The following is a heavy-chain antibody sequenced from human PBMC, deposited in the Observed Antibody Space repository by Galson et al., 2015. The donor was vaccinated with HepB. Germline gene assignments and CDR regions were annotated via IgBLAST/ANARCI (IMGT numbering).Heavy chain of an antibody. J-gene: IGHJ3*02. CDR2: MNPNSGNT. Sequence: SVKVSCKASGYTFTSYDINWVRQATGQGLEWMGWMNPNSGNTGYAQKFQGRVTMTRNTSISTAYMELSSLRSVDTAVYYCARGPFWSGYLSPNHDAFDIWGQGTMVTVSS. D-gene: IGHD3-3*01. CDR3: ARGPFWSGYLSPNHDAFDI. V-gene: IGHV1-8*01. CDR1: GYTFTSYD.